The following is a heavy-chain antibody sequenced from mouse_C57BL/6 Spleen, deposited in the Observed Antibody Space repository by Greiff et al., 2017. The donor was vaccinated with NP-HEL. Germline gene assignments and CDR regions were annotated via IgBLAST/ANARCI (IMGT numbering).Heavy chain of an antibody. Sequence: VQLKQSGAELVRPGASVKLSCTASGFNIKDYYMHWVKQRPEQGLEWIGRIDPEDGDTEYAPKFQGKATMTADTSSNTAYLQLSSLTSEDTAVYYCTLYYYGKGYAMDYWGQGTSVTVSS. D-gene: IGHD1-1*01. CDR3: TLYYYGKGYAMDY. CDR1: GFNIKDYY. V-gene: IGHV14-1*01. J-gene: IGHJ4*01. CDR2: IDPEDGDT.